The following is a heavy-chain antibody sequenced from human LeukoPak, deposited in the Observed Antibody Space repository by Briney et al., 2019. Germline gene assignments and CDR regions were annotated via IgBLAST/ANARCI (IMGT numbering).Heavy chain of an antibody. V-gene: IGHV1-2*02. CDR3: ARGYYDSSDFEYFQH. Sequence: GASVKVSCKVSGYTLTELSMHWVRQAPGKGLEWMGWINPNSGDTNFAQKFQGRVTMTRDTSISTVYMELSRLRSDDTAVFYCARGYYDSSDFEYFQHWGQGTLVTVSS. CDR1: GYTLTELS. J-gene: IGHJ1*01. CDR2: INPNSGDT. D-gene: IGHD3-22*01.